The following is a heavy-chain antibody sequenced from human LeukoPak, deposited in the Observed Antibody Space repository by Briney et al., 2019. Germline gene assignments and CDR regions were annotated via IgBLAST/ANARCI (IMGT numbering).Heavy chain of an antibody. CDR1: GGSISSGDYY. CDR3: ARGAGIVVVTSFDY. D-gene: IGHD3-22*01. V-gene: IGHV4-30-4*01. CDR2: IYYSGST. J-gene: IGHJ4*02. Sequence: PSQTLSLTCTVSGGSISSGDYYWSWIRQPPGKGLVWIGYIYYSGSTYYNPSLKSRVTISVDTSKNQFSLKLSSVTAADTAVYYCARGAGIVVVTSFDYWGQGTLVTVSS.